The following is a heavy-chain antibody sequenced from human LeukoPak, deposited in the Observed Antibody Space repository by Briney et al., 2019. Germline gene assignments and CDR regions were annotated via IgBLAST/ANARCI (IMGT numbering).Heavy chain of an antibody. CDR1: GGSISSYY. D-gene: IGHD6-19*01. CDR3: ARQWLAPDDAFDI. CDR2: IYTSGST. J-gene: IGHJ3*02. V-gene: IGHV4-4*07. Sequence: SETLSLTCTVSGGSISSYYWSWVRQPAGKGLEWIGRIYTSGSTNYNPSLKRRVTMSVDTSKNQFSLKLSSVTAADTAVYYCARQWLAPDDAFDIWGQGTMVTVSS.